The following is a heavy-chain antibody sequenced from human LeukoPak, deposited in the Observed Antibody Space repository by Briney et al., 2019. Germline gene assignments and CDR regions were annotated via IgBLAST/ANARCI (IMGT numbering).Heavy chain of an antibody. CDR2: ISDTGRRT. J-gene: IGHJ4*02. V-gene: IGHV3-23*01. Sequence: QTGGSLRLSCAASGFTSSDYAMSWVRQAAGKGLEWVSGISDTGRRTYYTDSVKGRFTISRDDSKKTVYLQMKTLTAEDTAIYFCARHDSFIPYWGQGTLVTVSS. CDR3: ARHDSFIPY. CDR1: GFTSSDYA. D-gene: IGHD5-18*01.